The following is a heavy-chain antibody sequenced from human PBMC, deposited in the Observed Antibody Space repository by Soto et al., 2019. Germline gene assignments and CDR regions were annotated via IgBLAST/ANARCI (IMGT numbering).Heavy chain of an antibody. D-gene: IGHD6-19*01. Sequence: ESLKISCKGSGYSFTSYWISWVRQMPGKGLEWMGRIDPSDSYTNYSPSFEGHVTISADKSISTAYLQWSSLKASDTAMYYCARHSSSHSWFDPWGQGTLVTVSS. J-gene: IGHJ5*02. CDR2: IDPSDSYT. CDR3: ARHSSSHSWFDP. V-gene: IGHV5-10-1*01. CDR1: GYSFTSYW.